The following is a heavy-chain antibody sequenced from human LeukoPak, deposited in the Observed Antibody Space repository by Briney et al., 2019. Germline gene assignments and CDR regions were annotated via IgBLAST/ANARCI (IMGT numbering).Heavy chain of an antibody. Sequence: GGSLRLSCAASGFTFSSYGMHWVRQAPGKGLEWVAVISYDGSNKYYADSVKGRFTISRDNSKNTQYLQMNSLRAEDTAVYYCAKDRWGGTAFDYWGPGTLVTVSS. J-gene: IGHJ4*02. V-gene: IGHV3-30*18. D-gene: IGHD3-10*01. CDR1: GFTFSSYG. CDR3: AKDRWGGTAFDY. CDR2: ISYDGSNK.